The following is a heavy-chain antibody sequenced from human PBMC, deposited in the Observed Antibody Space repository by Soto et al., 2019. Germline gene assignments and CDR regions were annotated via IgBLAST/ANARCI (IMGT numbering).Heavy chain of an antibody. V-gene: IGHV4-59*08. CDR3: ATLGHLGEFPDDYYYYYMDV. Sequence: SETLSLTCTVSGGSISSYYWSWIRQPPGKGLEWIGYIYYSGSTNYNPSLKSRVTISVDTSKNQFSLKLSSVTAADTAVYYCATLGHLGEFPDDYYYYYMDVWGKGTTVTVSS. D-gene: IGHD3-16*01. J-gene: IGHJ6*03. CDR1: GGSISSYY. CDR2: IYYSGST.